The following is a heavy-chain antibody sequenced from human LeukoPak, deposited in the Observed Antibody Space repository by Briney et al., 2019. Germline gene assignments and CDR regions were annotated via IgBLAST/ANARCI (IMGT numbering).Heavy chain of an antibody. D-gene: IGHD3-10*01. Sequence: PSETLSLTCSVSGGSISSYYWSWIRHSPGEGLEWIGYIHYSEGTSYNPSLKRRVSISVDTSKNQFSLYLNSVTAADTAVYYCARHYSDSSGDNAFDIWGQGTMVTVSS. CDR1: GGSISSYY. CDR2: IHYSEGT. CDR3: ARHYSDSSGDNAFDI. J-gene: IGHJ3*02. V-gene: IGHV4-59*08.